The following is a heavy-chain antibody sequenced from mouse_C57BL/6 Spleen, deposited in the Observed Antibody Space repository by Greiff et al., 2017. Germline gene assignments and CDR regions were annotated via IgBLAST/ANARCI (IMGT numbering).Heavy chain of an antibody. CDR2: IYPGNSDT. D-gene: IGHD2-5*01. Sequence: EVQLQQSGTVLARPGASVKMSCKTSCYTFTSYWMHWVKQRPGPGLEWIGAIYPGNSDTSYNLKLKGKAKLPAVTSASTAYMELSSLTNEDSAVFDCTEGSNSLFAYRGQGTLVTVSA. J-gene: IGHJ3*01. CDR1: CYTFTSYW. CDR3: TEGSNSLFAY. V-gene: IGHV1-5*01.